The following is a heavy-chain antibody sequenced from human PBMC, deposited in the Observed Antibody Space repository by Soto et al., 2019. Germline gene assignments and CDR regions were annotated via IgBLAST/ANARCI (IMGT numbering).Heavy chain of an antibody. CDR3: ARDPGGPYDH. CDR2: IYYSGST. CDR1: GAPITINY. J-gene: IGHJ4*01. V-gene: IGHV4-59*01. D-gene: IGHD2-15*01. Sequence: PSETLSLTCTVSGAPITINYWSWIRQAPGKGLEWIGYIYYSGSTTYNPSLKSRVTMSADTSKDQFSLKLNSVTAADTAVYYCARDPGGPYDHWGPGILVTVSS.